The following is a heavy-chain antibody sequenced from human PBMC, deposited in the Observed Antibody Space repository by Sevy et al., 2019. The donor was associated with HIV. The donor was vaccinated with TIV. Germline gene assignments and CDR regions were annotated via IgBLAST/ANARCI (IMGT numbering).Heavy chain of an antibody. CDR2: ISSSGTTI. CDR3: ARVDANYDKGFDP. Sequence: GGSLRLSCEASGFTCSSYEMNWDRQAPGKGLEWVSYISSSGTTIKYADSVKGRFTISRDNAKNSLYMQMNSLRAEDTAVYYCARVDANYDKGFDPWGQGTLVTVSS. V-gene: IGHV3-48*03. CDR1: GFTCSSYE. D-gene: IGHD3-22*01. J-gene: IGHJ5*02.